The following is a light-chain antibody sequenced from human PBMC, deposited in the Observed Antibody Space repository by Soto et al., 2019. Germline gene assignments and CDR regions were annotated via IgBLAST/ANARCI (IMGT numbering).Light chain of an antibody. Sequence: QSALTQPASVSGSPGQSITISCTGTSSDVGAYSYVSWYQHHPGKVPKLLIYEVTNRPSGVSDRFSGSKSGNTASLTISGLQAEDEADYYCSSKRDSSTLFVFXTGTKVTVL. CDR1: SSDVGAYSY. CDR2: EVT. J-gene: IGLJ1*01. CDR3: SSKRDSSTLFV. V-gene: IGLV2-14*01.